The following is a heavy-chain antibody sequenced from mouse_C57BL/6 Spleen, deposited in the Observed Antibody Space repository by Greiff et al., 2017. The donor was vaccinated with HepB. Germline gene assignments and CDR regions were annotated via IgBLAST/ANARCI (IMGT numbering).Heavy chain of an antibody. CDR3: ARDRGYFDV. CDR1: GFTFSDYY. CDR2: INYDGSSA. Sequence: EVKLVESEGGLVQPGSSMKLSCTASGFTFSDYYMAWVRQVPEKGLEWVANINYDGSSAYYLDSLKSRFIISRDNAKNILYLQMSSLKSEDTATYYCARDRGYFDVWGTGTTLTVSS. V-gene: IGHV5-16*01. D-gene: IGHD3-1*01. J-gene: IGHJ1*03.